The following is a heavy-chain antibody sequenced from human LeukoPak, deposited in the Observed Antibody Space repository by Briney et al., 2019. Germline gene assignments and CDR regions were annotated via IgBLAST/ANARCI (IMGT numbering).Heavy chain of an antibody. CDR2: IKQDGSDK. CDR3: ARVTAVAGTGVDYFDY. CDR1: GFGFSSYW. V-gene: IGHV3-7*05. Sequence: GGSLRLSCAASGFGFSSYWMSWVRQAPGKGLEWVANIKQDGSDKYYVDSVKGRFTISRDNVKNSLYLQTNSLRVEDTAVYYCARVTAVAGTGVDYFDYWGQGTLVTVSS. J-gene: IGHJ4*02. D-gene: IGHD6-19*01.